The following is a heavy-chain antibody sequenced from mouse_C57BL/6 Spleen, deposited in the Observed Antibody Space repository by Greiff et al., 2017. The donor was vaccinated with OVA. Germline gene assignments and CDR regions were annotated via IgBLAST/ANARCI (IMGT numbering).Heavy chain of an antibody. D-gene: IGHD1-1*01. CDR3: ARHRDGSSPYFDV. Sequence: EVQLVESGGDLVKPGGSLKLSCAASGFTFSSYGMSWVRQTPDKRLEWVATISSGGSYTYYPDSVKGRFPISSDNAKNTLYLQMSSLKSEDAAMYCCARHRDGSSPYFDVWGTGTTVTVSS. CDR2: ISSGGSYT. J-gene: IGHJ1*03. CDR1: GFTFSSYG. V-gene: IGHV5-6*01.